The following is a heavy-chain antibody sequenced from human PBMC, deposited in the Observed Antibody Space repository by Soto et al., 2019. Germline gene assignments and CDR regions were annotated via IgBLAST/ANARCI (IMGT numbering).Heavy chain of an antibody. Sequence: ESLNIAWHGCGYTCSSYWIICVRQMPGKGLEWMGNIDPSDSYTKYSPSFQGHVTISADKSISTAYLQWSSLRASDTAVYYCATRDCSSPSCYLSYYYGMDVWGQGTTVTVYS. CDR3: ATRDCSSPSCYLSYYYGMDV. CDR2: IDPSDSYT. D-gene: IGHD2-2*01. V-gene: IGHV5-10-1*01. CDR1: GYTCSSYW. J-gene: IGHJ6*02.